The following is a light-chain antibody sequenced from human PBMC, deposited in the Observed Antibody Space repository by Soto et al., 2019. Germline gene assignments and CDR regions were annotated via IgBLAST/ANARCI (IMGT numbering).Light chain of an antibody. J-gene: IGKJ1*01. CDR2: AAS. CDR1: QSISSY. Sequence: DIQITQSPSSLSASVGDRVTITCRASQSISSYLNWYQQKPGKAPKLLIYAASSLQSGVPSRFSGSGSGTDFTLTISSMQPEDFANYYCQQSYSTLWTFGQGTKVDIK. CDR3: QQSYSTLWT. V-gene: IGKV1-39*01.